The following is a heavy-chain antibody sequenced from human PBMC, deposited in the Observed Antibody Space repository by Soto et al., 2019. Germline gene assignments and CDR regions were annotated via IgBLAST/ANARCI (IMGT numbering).Heavy chain of an antibody. D-gene: IGHD2-2*02. CDR2: INSRSDI. CDR3: AREYTAWPLAYGLDV. J-gene: IGHJ6*02. V-gene: IGHV3-21*01. CDR1: GFTFSNFS. Sequence: GGSLRLSCVGSGFTFSNFSINWVRQAPGKGLEWVSSINSRSDIYYADSVKGRFTISRDNAKNSVSLQMNSLRAEDTAVYYCAREYTAWPLAYGLDVWGHGTTVTVSS.